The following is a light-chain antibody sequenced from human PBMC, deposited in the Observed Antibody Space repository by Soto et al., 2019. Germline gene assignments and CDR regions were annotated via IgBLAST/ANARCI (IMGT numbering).Light chain of an antibody. Sequence: DIQMTQSPSSVSASVGDRVTITCRASQGIGTWLAWYQQKAGKAPKLLIYAASSLQSGVPSRLSGSGSGTDFTLTISSLQSEDFATYYCQETDSSLWTFGQGTKVEIK. J-gene: IGKJ1*01. V-gene: IGKV1-12*01. CDR3: QETDSSLWT. CDR1: QGIGTW. CDR2: AAS.